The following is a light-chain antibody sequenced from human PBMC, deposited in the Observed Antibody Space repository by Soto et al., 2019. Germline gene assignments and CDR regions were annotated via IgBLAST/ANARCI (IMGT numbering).Light chain of an antibody. J-gene: IGKJ4*01. CDR1: QSVSSSY. Sequence: EIVLTQSPGTLSLSPGERATLSCRASQSVSSSYLAWYQQKPGHAPRLRIYGASSRAPGIPDRFSGSGSGTDVTLTISRLEPEDFAVYYSQQNGSSPLTFGGGTKLEIK. CDR2: GAS. V-gene: IGKV3-20*01. CDR3: QQNGSSPLT.